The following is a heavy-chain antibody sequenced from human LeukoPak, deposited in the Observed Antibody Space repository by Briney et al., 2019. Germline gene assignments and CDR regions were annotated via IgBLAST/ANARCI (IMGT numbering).Heavy chain of an antibody. V-gene: IGHV3-30-3*01. CDR1: GLTFSSYA. J-gene: IGHJ3*02. CDR2: ISYDGSNK. Sequence: GGSLRLSCAASGLTFSSYAMHWVRQAPGKGLEWVAVISYDGSNKYYADSVKGRFTISRDNSKNTLYLQMNSLRAEDTAVYYCARGITIVRGVILRSAFDIWGQGTMVTVSS. CDR3: ARGITIVRGVILRSAFDI. D-gene: IGHD3-10*01.